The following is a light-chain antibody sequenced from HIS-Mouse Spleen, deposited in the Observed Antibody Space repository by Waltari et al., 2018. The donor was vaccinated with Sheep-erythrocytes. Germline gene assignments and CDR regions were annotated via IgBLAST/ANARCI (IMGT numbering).Light chain of an antibody. J-gene: IGLJ2*01. CDR1: SSNIGAGYD. CDR2: GNS. CDR3: QSYDSSLSAVV. V-gene: IGLV1-40*01. Sequence: QSVLTQPPSVSGAPGQRVTISCTGSSSNIGAGYDVHWYQQLPGTAPKLRIHGNSNRTAGVPDRFAGSKSGTSASLAITGLQAEDEADYYCQSYDSSLSAVVFGGGTKLTVL.